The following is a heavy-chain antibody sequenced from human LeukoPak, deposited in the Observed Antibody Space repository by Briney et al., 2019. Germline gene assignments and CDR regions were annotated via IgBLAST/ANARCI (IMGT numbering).Heavy chain of an antibody. D-gene: IGHD6-13*01. Sequence: GGSLRLSCAASGFTFSTYNMHWVRQAPGKGLEWVAVISYDGNDKYYADSVKGRFTISRDNPKNTLYLQMDSLRAEDTAVYYCAKDLFGSNWYNWFDPWGQGTLVTVSS. CDR2: ISYDGNDK. CDR3: AKDLFGSNWYNWFDP. J-gene: IGHJ5*02. V-gene: IGHV3-30*18. CDR1: GFTFSTYN.